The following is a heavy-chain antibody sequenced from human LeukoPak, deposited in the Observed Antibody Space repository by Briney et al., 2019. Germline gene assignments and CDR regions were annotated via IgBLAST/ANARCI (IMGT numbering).Heavy chain of an antibody. CDR2: ISSSSSTI. CDR1: GFTFSSCS. V-gene: IGHV3-48*02. D-gene: IGHD3-9*01. J-gene: IGHJ4*02. Sequence: PGGSLRLSCAASGFTFSSCSMNWVRQAPGKGLEWVSYISSSSSTIYYADSVKGRFTISRDNAKNSLYLQMNSLRDEDTAVYYCARDSDYDILTGYYPTPFDYWGQGTLVTVSS. CDR3: ARDSDYDILTGYYPTPFDY.